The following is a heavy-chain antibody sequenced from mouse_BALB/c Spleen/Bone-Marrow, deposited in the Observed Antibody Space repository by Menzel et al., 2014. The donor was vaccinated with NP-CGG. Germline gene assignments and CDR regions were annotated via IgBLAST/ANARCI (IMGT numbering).Heavy chain of an antibody. CDR3: ARGGISVDY. CDR2: IYPGDGDT. V-gene: IGHV1-80*01. Sequence: QVQLKQPGAELVRPGSSVKISCKASGYAFSVYWMNWVKQRPGQGLEWIGQIYPGDGDTNYNGKFKGRATLTAGKSSNTAYMQLSSLTSEDSAVYFCARGGISVDYWGQGTTLTVSS. CDR1: GYAFSVYW. J-gene: IGHJ2*01.